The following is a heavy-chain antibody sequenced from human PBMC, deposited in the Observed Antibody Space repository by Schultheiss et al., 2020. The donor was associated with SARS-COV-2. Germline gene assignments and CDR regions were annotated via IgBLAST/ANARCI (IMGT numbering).Heavy chain of an antibody. D-gene: IGHD3-16*01. Sequence: SETLSLTCTVSGGSISSYYWSWIRQPAGKGLEWIGSIYHSGSTYYNPSLKSRVTISVDTSKNQFSLKLSSVTAADTAVYYCATPAWGVRGIAFDIWGQGTMVTVSS. CDR1: GGSISSYY. J-gene: IGHJ3*02. V-gene: IGHV4-59*08. CDR3: ATPAWGVRGIAFDI. CDR2: IYHSGST.